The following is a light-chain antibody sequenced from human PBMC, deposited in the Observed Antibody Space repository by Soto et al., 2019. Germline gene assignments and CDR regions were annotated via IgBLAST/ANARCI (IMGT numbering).Light chain of an antibody. CDR2: HAS. CDR1: ERIDRW. Sequence: DIQMTQSPSTLPASVGDRVTVTFRASERIDRWLDWHQQRPGKAPKILIYHASSLETGVPSRFSGSGSGTEFTITISSLQDDDFATYYCQHDSSYGTFGQGTKVDIK. J-gene: IGKJ1*01. CDR3: QHDSSYGT. V-gene: IGKV1-5*01.